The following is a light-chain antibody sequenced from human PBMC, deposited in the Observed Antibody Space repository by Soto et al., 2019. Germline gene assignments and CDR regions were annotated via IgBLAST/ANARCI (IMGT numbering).Light chain of an antibody. V-gene: IGKV3-11*01. CDR1: QSVSSF. CDR2: DAS. J-gene: IGKJ1*01. CDR3: QQRSNWPWT. Sequence: EIVLTQSPATLSLSPGERATLSCRASQSVSSFLAWYQQKPGQAPRLLISDASNRATGIPGRFSGSGSGTDFSLTISSLEPEEFAVYYCQQRSNWPWTFGQGTKVEIK.